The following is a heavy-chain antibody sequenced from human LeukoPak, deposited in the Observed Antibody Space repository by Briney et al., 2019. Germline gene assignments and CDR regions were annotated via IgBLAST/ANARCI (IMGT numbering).Heavy chain of an antibody. CDR2: IYYSGVT. J-gene: IGHJ5*02. Sequence: SETLSLTCTVSGDSISSSNYYWGCVRQSPGKGLEWIGSIYYSGVTDFNPSLKTRVIMSVDTSKNQFSLKLSSVTAADTAVYYCARDSGTTGEVKFDPWGQGTLVTVSS. D-gene: IGHD3-10*01. CDR3: ARDSGTTGEVKFDP. V-gene: IGHV4-39*07. CDR1: GDSISSSNYY.